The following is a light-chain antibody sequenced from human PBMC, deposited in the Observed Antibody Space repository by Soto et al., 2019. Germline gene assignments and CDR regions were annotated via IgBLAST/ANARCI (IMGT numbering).Light chain of an antibody. Sequence: EIVLTQSPGTLSLSPGERATLSCRASQSVSSSYLAWYQQKPGQAPRLLIYDAFSRATGIPDRFSGSGSGTDFTLTISSLEPEDFAVYYCQQYGSSPKVYTFGQGTKLEI. CDR2: DAF. CDR3: QQYGSSPKVYT. J-gene: IGKJ2*01. CDR1: QSVSSSY. V-gene: IGKV3-20*01.